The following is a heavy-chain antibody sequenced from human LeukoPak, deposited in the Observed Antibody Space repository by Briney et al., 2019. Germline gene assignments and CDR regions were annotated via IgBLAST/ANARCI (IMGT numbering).Heavy chain of an antibody. CDR1: GFNFSSYA. V-gene: IGHV3-23*01. Sequence: GESLRVSCSASGFNFSSYAISLVGQAPGKGLEWVSAISGSGVSTYYADSVKGRFTISRHNSKNPLYRQMNSLRAEDTAVYYCAKSSSGWTRYFDLWGRGTLVTVYS. CDR2: ISGSGVST. D-gene: IGHD6-19*01. J-gene: IGHJ2*01. CDR3: AKSSSGWTRYFDL.